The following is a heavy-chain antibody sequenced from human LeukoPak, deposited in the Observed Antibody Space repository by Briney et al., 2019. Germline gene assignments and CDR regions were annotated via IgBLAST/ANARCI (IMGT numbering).Heavy chain of an antibody. D-gene: IGHD3-10*01. J-gene: IGHJ6*03. Sequence: PGRSLRLSCAASGFTFQNHSMHWVRQAPGKGLEWLAFIWFDGSDHYYASSVKGRFTISRDNSQNTLYLEMNNLRAEDTAVYYCAKDFNNYGSGSSPLYYYFFMDVWGKGTTVTVS. V-gene: IGHV3-33*06. CDR2: IWFDGSDH. CDR1: GFTFQNHS. CDR3: AKDFNNYGSGSSPLYYYFFMDV.